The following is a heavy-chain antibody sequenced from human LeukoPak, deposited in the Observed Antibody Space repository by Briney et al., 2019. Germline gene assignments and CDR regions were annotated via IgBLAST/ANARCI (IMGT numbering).Heavy chain of an antibody. D-gene: IGHD2-2*01. Sequence: ASVKVSCKASGGTFSSYAISWVRQAPGQGLEWMGGIIPIFGTANYAQKFQGRVTITADESTSTAYMELSSLRSEDTAVYYCARGRLGYCSSTSCFNSDYWGQGTLVTVSS. CDR2: IIPIFGTA. CDR1: GGTFSSYA. J-gene: IGHJ4*02. CDR3: ARGRLGYCSSTSCFNSDY. V-gene: IGHV1-69*13.